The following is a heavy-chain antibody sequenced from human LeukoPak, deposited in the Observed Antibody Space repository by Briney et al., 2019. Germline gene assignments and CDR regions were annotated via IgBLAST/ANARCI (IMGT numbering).Heavy chain of an antibody. D-gene: IGHD6-13*01. CDR1: GGSISSSSYY. Sequence: SETLSLTCTVSGGSISSSSYYWSWIRQPPGKGLEWIGEINHSGSTNYNPSLKSRVTISVDTSKNQFSLKLSSVTAADTAVYYCARVRAYSSSNWFDPWGQGTLVTVSS. CDR2: INHSGST. J-gene: IGHJ5*02. CDR3: ARVRAYSSSNWFDP. V-gene: IGHV4-39*07.